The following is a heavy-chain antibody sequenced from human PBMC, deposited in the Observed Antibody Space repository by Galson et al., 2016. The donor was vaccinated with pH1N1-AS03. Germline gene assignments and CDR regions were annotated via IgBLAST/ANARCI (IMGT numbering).Heavy chain of an antibody. CDR1: GFTFSIYA. J-gene: IGHJ4*02. D-gene: IGHD5-12*01. CDR2: ITGNGGIT. V-gene: IGHV3-23*01. Sequence: SLRLSCAASGFTFSIYAMNWVRQTPGKGPQWIASITGNGGITKYAGSVKGRFTLSRANSKNKLYLQMNSLSAEDAAVYYCAKDLRGGYDFGVVDYWGQGTLVSVSS. CDR3: AKDLRGGYDFGVVDY.